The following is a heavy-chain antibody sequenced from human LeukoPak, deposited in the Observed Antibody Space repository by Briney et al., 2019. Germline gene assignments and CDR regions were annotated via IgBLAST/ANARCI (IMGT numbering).Heavy chain of an antibody. D-gene: IGHD3-10*01. CDR1: GFTVSSNY. V-gene: IGHV4-38-2*01. CDR3: ARGWYGDY. Sequence: GSLRLSCAASGFTVSSNYMSWIRQPPGKGLEWIGSIYHSGSTYYNPSLKSRVTISVDTSKNQFSLKLSSVTAADTAVYYCARGWYGDYWGQGTLVTVSS. J-gene: IGHJ4*02. CDR2: IYHSGST.